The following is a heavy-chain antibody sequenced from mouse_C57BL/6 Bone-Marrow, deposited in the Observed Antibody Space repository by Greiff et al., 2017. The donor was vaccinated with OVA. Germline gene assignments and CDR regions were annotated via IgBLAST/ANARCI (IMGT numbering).Heavy chain of an antibody. V-gene: IGHV1-72*01. CDR2: IDPNSGGT. J-gene: IGHJ4*01. CDR1: GYTFTSYW. D-gene: IGHD1-1*01. CDR3: ARGRGVVARNYAMDY. Sequence: QVHVKQPGAELVKPGASVKLSCKASGYTFTSYWMHWVKQRPGRGLEWIGRIDPNSGGTKYNEKFKSKATLTVDKPSSTAYMQLSSLTSEDSAVYYCARGRGVVARNYAMDYWGQGTSVTVSS.